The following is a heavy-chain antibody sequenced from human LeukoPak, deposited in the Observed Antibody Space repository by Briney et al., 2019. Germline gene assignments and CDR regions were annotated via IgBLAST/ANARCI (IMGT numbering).Heavy chain of an antibody. J-gene: IGHJ4*02. CDR1: GFTFSSYS. V-gene: IGHV3-21*04. CDR3: AKVPTKYDSSGYLVGPFDY. D-gene: IGHD3-22*01. Sequence: PGGSLRLSCAASGFTFSSYSMNWVRQAPGKGLEWVSSISSSSSYIYYADSVKGRFTISRDNSKNSLYLQMNSLRTEDTALYYCAKVPTKYDSSGYLVGPFDYWGQGTLVTVSS. CDR2: ISSSSSYI.